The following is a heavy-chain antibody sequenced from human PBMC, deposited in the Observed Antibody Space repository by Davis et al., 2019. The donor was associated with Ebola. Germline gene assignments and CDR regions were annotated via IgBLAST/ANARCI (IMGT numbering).Heavy chain of an antibody. J-gene: IGHJ5*02. D-gene: IGHD2-2*02. Sequence: SETLSLTCTVSVGSISSGGYYWSWIRQHPGKGLEWIGYIYHSGSAYYNPSLKSRVTISVDTSKNQFSLKLSSVTAADTAVYYCARGACSSTSCYTGWFDPWGQGTLVTVSS. CDR2: IYHSGSA. CDR1: VGSISSGGYY. CDR3: ARGACSSTSCYTGWFDP. V-gene: IGHV4-31*03.